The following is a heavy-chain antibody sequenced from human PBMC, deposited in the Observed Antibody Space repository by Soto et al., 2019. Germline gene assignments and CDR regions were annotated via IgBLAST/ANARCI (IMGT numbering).Heavy chain of an antibody. CDR3: ARDELYCTNGVCYSSFYFDY. Sequence: GASVKVSCKASGYTFTSYGINWVRQAPGQGLEWMGWISTYNGNTNYAQKLQGRVTMTTGTSTSTAYMELRSLRSDDTAVYYCARDELYCTNGVCYSSFYFDYWGQGTQVTVSS. V-gene: IGHV1-18*04. CDR2: ISTYNGNT. CDR1: GYTFTSYG. D-gene: IGHD2-8*01. J-gene: IGHJ4*02.